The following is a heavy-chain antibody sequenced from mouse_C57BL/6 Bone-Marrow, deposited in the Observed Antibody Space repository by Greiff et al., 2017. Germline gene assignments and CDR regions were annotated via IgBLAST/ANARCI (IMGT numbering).Heavy chain of an antibody. D-gene: IGHD2-3*01. CDR3: ARWDGPPGDY. CDR2: IDPSDSYT. CDR1: GYTFTSYW. J-gene: IGHJ4*01. V-gene: IGHV1-69*01. Sequence: QVQLKQPGAELVMPGASVKLSCKASGYTFTSYWMHWVKQRPGQGLEWIGEIDPSDSYTNYNQKVKGKSTLTVDKSSSTAYMQLSSLTSEDSAVYYCARWDGPPGDYWGQGTSVTVSS.